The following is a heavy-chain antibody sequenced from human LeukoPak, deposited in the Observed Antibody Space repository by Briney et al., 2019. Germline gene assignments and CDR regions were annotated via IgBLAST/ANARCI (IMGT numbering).Heavy chain of an antibody. V-gene: IGHV4-59*01. Sequence: PSETLSLTCTVSRGSISSYYWSWIRQPPGKGLEWIGYIYYSGTTNYNSSLESRVTISVDTSKNQFSLKLTSVTPADTAVYYCARGDKRVTFGGVIVPFDHWGQGTLVTVSS. D-gene: IGHD3-16*02. CDR3: ARGDKRVTFGGVIVPFDH. CDR1: RGSISSYY. J-gene: IGHJ4*02. CDR2: IYYSGTT.